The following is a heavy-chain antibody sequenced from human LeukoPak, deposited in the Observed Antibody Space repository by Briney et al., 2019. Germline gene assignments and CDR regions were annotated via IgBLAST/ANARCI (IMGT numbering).Heavy chain of an antibody. CDR2: ISYDGSNK. CDR1: GFTFSSYA. CDR3: AGDLASVFRYFDWLSNYYYYGMDV. V-gene: IGHV3-30-3*01. J-gene: IGHJ6*02. D-gene: IGHD3-9*01. Sequence: GGSLRLSCAASGFTFSSYAMHWVRQAPGKGLEWVAVISYDGSNKYYADSVKGRFTISRDNSKNTLYLQMNSLRAEDTAVYYCAGDLASVFRYFDWLSNYYYYGMDVWGQGTTVTVSS.